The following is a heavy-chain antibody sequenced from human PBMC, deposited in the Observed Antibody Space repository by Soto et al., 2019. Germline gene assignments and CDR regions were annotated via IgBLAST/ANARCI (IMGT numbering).Heavy chain of an antibody. V-gene: IGHV1-18*01. CDR1: GYTFTSYG. J-gene: IGHJ4*02. CDR2: ISAYNGNT. Sequence: QVQLVQSGAEVKKPGASVKVSCKASGYTFTSYGIRWVRQAPGQGLEWMGCISAYNGNTKYAQKLQGRVTMNTDTATSTAYMELRSLRPADTSGYYCARYPNYFDYWAQGTLVTVSS. CDR3: ARYPNYFDY.